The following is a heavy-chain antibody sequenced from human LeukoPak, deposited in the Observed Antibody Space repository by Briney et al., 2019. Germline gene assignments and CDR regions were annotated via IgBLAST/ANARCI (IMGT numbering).Heavy chain of an antibody. J-gene: IGHJ4*02. V-gene: IGHV1-18*01. CDR2: ISAYNGNT. CDR1: GYTFTSYG. D-gene: IGHD3-16*02. CDR3: ARDLYDYVWGSYRFLGY. Sequence: ASVKVSCKASGYTFTSYGISWMRQAPGQGLEWLGWISAYNGNTNYAQKLQGRVTMTTDTSTSTAYMELRSLRSDDTAVYYCARDLYDYVWGSYRFLGYWGQGTLVTVSS.